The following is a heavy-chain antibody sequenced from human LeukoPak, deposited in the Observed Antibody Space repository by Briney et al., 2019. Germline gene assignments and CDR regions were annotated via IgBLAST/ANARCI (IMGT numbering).Heavy chain of an antibody. V-gene: IGHV3-30*18. CDR2: ISYDGSNK. D-gene: IGHD3-3*01. CDR1: GFTFSSYG. CDR3: AKGGVAWGDYYYMDV. Sequence: GGSLRLSCAASGFTFSSYGMHWVRQAPGKGLEWVAVISYDGSNKYYADSVKGRFTISRDNSKNTLYVQMNSLRAEDTAVYYCAKGGVAWGDYYYMDVWGKGTTVTVSS. J-gene: IGHJ6*03.